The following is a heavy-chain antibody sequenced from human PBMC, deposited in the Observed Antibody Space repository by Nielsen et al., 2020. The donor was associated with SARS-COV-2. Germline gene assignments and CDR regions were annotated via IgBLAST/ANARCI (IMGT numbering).Heavy chain of an antibody. CDR3: ARGGVLTPAQWWGPYYYGMDV. J-gene: IGHJ6*02. Sequence: SETLSLTCTVSGGSISSSSYYWGWIRQPPGKGLEWIGSIYYSGSTYYNPSLKSRVTISVDTSKNQFSPKLSSVTAADTAVYYCARGGVLTPAQWWGPYYYGMDVWGQGTTVTVSS. V-gene: IGHV4-39*07. D-gene: IGHD4/OR15-4a*01. CDR2: IYYSGST. CDR1: GGSISSSSYY.